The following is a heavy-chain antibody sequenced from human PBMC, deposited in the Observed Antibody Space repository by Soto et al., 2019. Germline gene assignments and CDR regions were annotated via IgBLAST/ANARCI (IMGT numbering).Heavy chain of an antibody. Sequence: QVQLVESGGGVVQPGRSLRLSCAASGFTFSSYAMHWVRQAPGKGLEWVAVISYDGSNKYYADSVKGRFTISRDISKNTLYLQMNSLRAEDTAVYYCARAGFLLLDYWGQGTLVTVSS. J-gene: IGHJ4*02. CDR1: GFTFSSYA. CDR2: ISYDGSNK. CDR3: ARAGFLLLDY. V-gene: IGHV3-30-3*01.